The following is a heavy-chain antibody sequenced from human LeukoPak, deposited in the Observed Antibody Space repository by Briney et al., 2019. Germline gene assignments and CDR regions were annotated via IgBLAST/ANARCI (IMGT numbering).Heavy chain of an antibody. CDR1: GFTFSSYG. V-gene: IGHV3-30*02. Sequence: GGSLRLSCAASGFTFSSYGMHWVRQAPGKGLEWVAFIRYDGNNKYYADSVKGRFTISRDNFKNMLYLQMNSLRAEDTAVYYCARDRPGATSPRIAFDIWGQGTMVTVSS. D-gene: IGHD1-26*01. CDR3: ARDRPGATSPRIAFDI. J-gene: IGHJ3*02. CDR2: IRYDGNNK.